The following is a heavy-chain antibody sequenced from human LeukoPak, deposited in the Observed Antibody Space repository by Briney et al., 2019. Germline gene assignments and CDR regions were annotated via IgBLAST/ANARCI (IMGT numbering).Heavy chain of an antibody. V-gene: IGHV1-18*01. Sequence: GASVKVSCKASGYTCTSYGISWVRQAPGQGLEWMGWISAYNGNTNYAQKLQGRVTMTTDTSTSTAYMELRSLRSDDTAVYYCARVGQQLVRTIPYYYYGMDVWGQGTTVTVSS. CDR2: ISAYNGNT. CDR3: ARVGQQLVRTIPYYYYGMDV. J-gene: IGHJ6*02. D-gene: IGHD6-13*01. CDR1: GYTCTSYG.